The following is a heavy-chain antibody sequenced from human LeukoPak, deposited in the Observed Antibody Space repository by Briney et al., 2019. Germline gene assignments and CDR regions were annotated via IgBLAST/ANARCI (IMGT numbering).Heavy chain of an antibody. J-gene: IGHJ3*02. D-gene: IGHD3-22*01. Sequence: ASVKVSCKASGYTFTSHFMHWVRQAPGQGLEWMGIINPRGGSTSYTQKFQGRVTMTRDTSTSTVYMELSSLRSEYTAVYYCARVKSYYYDTSDKDAFDIWGQGTMVTVSS. CDR3: ARVKSYYYDTSDKDAFDI. V-gene: IGHV1-46*01. CDR2: INPRGGST. CDR1: GYTFTSHF.